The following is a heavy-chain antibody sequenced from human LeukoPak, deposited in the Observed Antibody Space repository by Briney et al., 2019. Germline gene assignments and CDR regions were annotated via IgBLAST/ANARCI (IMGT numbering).Heavy chain of an antibody. CDR2: IYHSGST. CDR3: ARNKKGDRYTYGHDY. CDR1: GYSISSGYY. J-gene: IGHJ4*02. D-gene: IGHD5-18*01. Sequence: SETLSLTCTVSGYSISSGYYWGWIRQPPGKGLEWIGSIYHSGSTYYNPSLKSRVTISVDTSKNQFSLKLSSVTAADTAVYYCARNKKGDRYTYGHDYWGQGTLVTVSS. V-gene: IGHV4-38-2*02.